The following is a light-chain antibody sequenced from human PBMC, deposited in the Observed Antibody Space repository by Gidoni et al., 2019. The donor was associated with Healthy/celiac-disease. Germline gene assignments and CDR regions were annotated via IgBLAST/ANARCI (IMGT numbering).Light chain of an antibody. CDR2: AAS. CDR3: QQYYSYPWK. J-gene: IGKJ1*01. CDR1: QGISSY. V-gene: IGKV1-8*01. Sequence: AIRITQSPSSLSASTGDRVTITCRASQGISSYLAWYQQKPGKAPKLLIYAASTLQSGVPSRFSGSGSGTDFTLTISCLQSEDFATYYCQQYYSYPWKFXQGTKVEIK.